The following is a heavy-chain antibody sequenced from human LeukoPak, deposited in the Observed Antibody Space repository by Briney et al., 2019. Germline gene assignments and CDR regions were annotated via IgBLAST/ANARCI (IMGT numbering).Heavy chain of an antibody. Sequence: PGGSLRLSRAASGFTFDDYAMHWVRQAPGKGLEWVSGISWNSGSIGYADSVKGRFTISRDNAKNSLYLQMNSLRAEDMALYYCARAYSSSSYFDYWGQGTLVTVSS. CDR3: ARAYSSSSYFDY. J-gene: IGHJ4*02. CDR1: GFTFDDYA. D-gene: IGHD6-6*01. V-gene: IGHV3-9*03. CDR2: ISWNSGSI.